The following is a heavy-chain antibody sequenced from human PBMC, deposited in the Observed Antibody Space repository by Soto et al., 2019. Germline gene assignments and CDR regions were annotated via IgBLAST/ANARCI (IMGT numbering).Heavy chain of an antibody. Sequence: SETLSLTCPVSGGSISSYYWSWIRQPPGKGLEWIGYIYYSGSTNYNPSLKSRVTISVDTSKNQFSLKLSSVTAADTAVYYCASKFGELLADAFDIWGQGTMVTVS. CDR1: GGSISSYY. CDR2: IYYSGST. D-gene: IGHD3-10*01. CDR3: ASKFGELLADAFDI. J-gene: IGHJ3*02. V-gene: IGHV4-59*08.